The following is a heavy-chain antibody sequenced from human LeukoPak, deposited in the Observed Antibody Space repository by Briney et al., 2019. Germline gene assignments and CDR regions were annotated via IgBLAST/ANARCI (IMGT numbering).Heavy chain of an antibody. CDR1: GGSISSSSYY. V-gene: IGHV4-39*01. CDR2: IYYSGST. CDR3: ARKLEGRHDDAFDI. Sequence: SETLSLTCPVSGGSISSSSYYWGWIRQPPGKGLEWIGSIYYSGSTYYNPSLKSRVTISVDTSKNQFSLKLSSVTAADTAVYYCARKLEGRHDDAFDIWGQGTMVTVSS. D-gene: IGHD1-1*01. J-gene: IGHJ3*02.